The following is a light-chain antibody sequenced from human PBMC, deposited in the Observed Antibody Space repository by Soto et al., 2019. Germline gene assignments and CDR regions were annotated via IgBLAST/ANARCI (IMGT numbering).Light chain of an antibody. CDR3: LLSYSGARV. J-gene: IGLJ2*01. CDR1: TGTVTTGHA. Sequence: QAVVTQEPSLTVSPGGTVTLTCGSITGTVTTGHAPYWFQQKPGQAPRTLIYETTNRPSWTPARFSGSLLGGKAALTLSGAQPEDEAEYYCLLSYSGARVFGGGTKLTVL. V-gene: IGLV7-46*01. CDR2: ETT.